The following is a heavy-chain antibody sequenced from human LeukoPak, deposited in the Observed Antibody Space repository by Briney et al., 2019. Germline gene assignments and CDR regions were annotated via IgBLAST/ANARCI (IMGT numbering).Heavy chain of an antibody. V-gene: IGHV1-3*01. CDR1: GYTFTSYA. D-gene: IGHD4-17*01. J-gene: IGHJ4*02. CDR2: INVGNGNT. Sequence: ASVKVSCKASGYTFTSYAIHWVRQAPGQSPEWMGWINVGNGNTKYSQKFQGRVTITRDTSASTAYMELSSLRSEDTAVYYCARLTVIPYYFDYWGQGTLVTVSS. CDR3: ARLTVIPYYFDY.